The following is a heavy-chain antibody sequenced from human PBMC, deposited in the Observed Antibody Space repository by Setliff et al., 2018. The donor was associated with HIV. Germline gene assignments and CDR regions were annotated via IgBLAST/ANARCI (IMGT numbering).Heavy chain of an antibody. CDR3: ARATATWLVDN. CDR1: GASISSSSYY. J-gene: IGHJ4*02. V-gene: IGHV4-61*05. Sequence: SETLSLTCTVSGASISSSSYYWGWIRQPPGKGLEWIGYVYHSGGTNYNPSLKSRLTISTDASKNQFSLKLSSVTTADTAVYYCARATATWLVDNWGQGTLVTVSS. CDR2: VYHSGGT. D-gene: IGHD2-15*01.